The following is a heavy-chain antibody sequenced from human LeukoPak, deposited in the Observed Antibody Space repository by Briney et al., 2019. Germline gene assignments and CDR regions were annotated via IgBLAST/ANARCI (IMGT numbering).Heavy chain of an antibody. CDR1: GFTFSNFA. J-gene: IGHJ1*01. V-gene: IGHV3-64*02. CDR3: ARGLSGSSDK. Sequence: QTGGSLRLSCAASGFTFSNFAMHWVRQTPGKGLQYVAAISNSGHRTHYVDSVQGRFTVSRDNSKNTLYLRMGSLRPEDTALYYCARGLSGSSDKWGQGVLVAVSS. D-gene: IGHD7-27*01. CDR2: ISNSGHRT.